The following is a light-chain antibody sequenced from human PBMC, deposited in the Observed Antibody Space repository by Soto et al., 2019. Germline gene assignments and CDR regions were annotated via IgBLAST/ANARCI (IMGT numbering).Light chain of an antibody. Sequence: IVMTQSPVTLSMSPGDRATLSCRASQNVATNVDWYQQKPGQAPRLLTYGASIRATGVPARFSGSGSGTEFTLTIDSLQSEDFAVFYCHQATSGLRTFGRGTRVEV. CDR2: GAS. CDR3: HQATSGLRT. V-gene: IGKV3-15*01. J-gene: IGKJ1*01. CDR1: QNVATN.